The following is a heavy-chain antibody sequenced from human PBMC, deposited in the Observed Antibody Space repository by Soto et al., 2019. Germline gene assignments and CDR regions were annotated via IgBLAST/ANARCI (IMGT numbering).Heavy chain of an antibody. J-gene: IGHJ4*02. CDR1: GGSISSSNW. CDR3: TRTRISSSCDN. CDR2: IYHSGST. V-gene: IGHV4-4*02. D-gene: IGHD6-13*01. Sequence: SETLSLTCAVSGGSISSSNWWSWVRQPPGKGLEWIGEIYHSGSTNYNPSLKSRVTISVDKSKNQFSLKLSSVTAADTAVYFCTRTRISSSCDNWGQGALVTVSS.